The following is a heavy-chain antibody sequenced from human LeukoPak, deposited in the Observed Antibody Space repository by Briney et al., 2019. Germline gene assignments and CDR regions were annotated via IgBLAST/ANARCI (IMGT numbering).Heavy chain of an antibody. D-gene: IGHD5-18*01. CDR1: GDSVSGYY. J-gene: IGHJ4*02. Sequence: PSEALSLTCSVSGDSVSGYYWSWIRQPPGKGLEWIGYIYYSGSTNYNPSLKSRVTISVDTSRNQFSLKLSSVTAADTAVYYCARDRGYSYGESDYWGQGTLVTVSS. CDR3: ARDRGYSYGESDY. V-gene: IGHV4-59*02. CDR2: IYYSGST.